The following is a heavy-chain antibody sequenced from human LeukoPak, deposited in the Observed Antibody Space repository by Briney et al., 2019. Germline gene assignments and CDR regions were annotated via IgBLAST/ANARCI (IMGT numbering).Heavy chain of an antibody. V-gene: IGHV3-23*01. D-gene: IGHD2-15*01. CDR2: ISGSGGST. CDR3: VKVMQDCSGGSCYSH. CDR1: GFTFSSYA. J-gene: IGHJ4*02. Sequence: GASLRLSCAASGFTFSSYAMSWVRQAPGKGLEWVSAISGSGGSTYYADSVKGRFTISRDNSENTLYLQMNSLRAEDTAVYYCVKVMQDCSGGSCYSHWGQGTLVTVSS.